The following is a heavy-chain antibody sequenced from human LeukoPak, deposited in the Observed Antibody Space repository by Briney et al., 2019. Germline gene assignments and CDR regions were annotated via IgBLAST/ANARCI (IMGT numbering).Heavy chain of an antibody. Sequence: SETLSLTCVVHGGSLSSHFWSWIRQPPGKGPEWIAELNHSGGTNSNPSLKSRVTISVDTSKNQFSLNLSSVTAADTGVYYCAESGYDLNWFDPWGQGTLVTVSS. CDR1: GGSLSSHF. J-gene: IGHJ5*02. CDR2: LNHSGGT. CDR3: AESGYDLNWFDP. D-gene: IGHD5-12*01. V-gene: IGHV4-34*01.